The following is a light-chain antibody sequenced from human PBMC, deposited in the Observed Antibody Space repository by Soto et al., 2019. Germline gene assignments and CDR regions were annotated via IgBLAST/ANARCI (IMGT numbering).Light chain of an antibody. CDR3: QKYNSAPRT. CDR2: AAS. V-gene: IGKV1-27*01. J-gene: IGKJ1*01. Sequence: DIQMTQSPSSLSSWVGYIFTISCVASQSISTYLNWYQQKAGKVPKLLIYAASTLQSGVPSRFSGSGSGTDFTLTISSLQPEDVATYYCQKYNSAPRTFGQGTKVDIK. CDR1: QSISTY.